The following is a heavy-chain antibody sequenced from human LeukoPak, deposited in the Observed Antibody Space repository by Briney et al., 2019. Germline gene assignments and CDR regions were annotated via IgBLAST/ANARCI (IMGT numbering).Heavy chain of an antibody. CDR1: GFTFDDYA. J-gene: IGHJ6*02. CDR3: AKESDYAKYGMDV. CDR2: ISLNSGSI. Sequence: GGSLRLSCAASGFTFDDYAMRWVRQAPGKGLEWVSGISLNSGSIGYADSVKGRFTISRDNAKNSLYLQMNSLRAEDTALYYCAKESDYAKYGMDVWGQGTTVTVSS. D-gene: IGHD4-17*01. V-gene: IGHV3-9*01.